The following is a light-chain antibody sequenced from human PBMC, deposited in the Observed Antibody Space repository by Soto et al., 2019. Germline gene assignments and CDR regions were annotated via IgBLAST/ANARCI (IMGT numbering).Light chain of an antibody. CDR2: WAS. CDR1: QSVLYSSNNKNY. Sequence: DIVMTQSPDSLAVSLGERATINCKSSQSVLYSSNNKNYLAWYQQKPGQPPKLLIYWASTRESGVPDRFSGSGSGTDFTLAISSLQAEDVAVYYCQHYYSTPPVTFGQGTKVEIK. CDR3: QHYYSTPPVT. J-gene: IGKJ1*01. V-gene: IGKV4-1*01.